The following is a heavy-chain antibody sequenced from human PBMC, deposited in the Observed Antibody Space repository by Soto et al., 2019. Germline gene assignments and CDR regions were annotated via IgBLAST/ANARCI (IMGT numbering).Heavy chain of an antibody. V-gene: IGHV4-39*01. J-gene: IGHJ4*02. CDR1: GGSINSSNFC. Sequence: PSETLSLTCTVSGGSINSSNFCWGWIRQPPGKGLEWIGTIYHYGATYYNPSLKSRLSISVDTSKNQFSLRLSSVTAADTVVYYYARRGYRVTEYHFDYWRQGTLVTVSS. CDR3: ARRGYRVTEYHFDY. CDR2: IYHYGAT. D-gene: IGHD2-2*02.